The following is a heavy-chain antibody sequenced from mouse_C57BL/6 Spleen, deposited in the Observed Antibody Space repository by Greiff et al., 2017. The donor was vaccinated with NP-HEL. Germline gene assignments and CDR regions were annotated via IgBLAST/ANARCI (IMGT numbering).Heavy chain of an antibody. V-gene: IGHV1-64*01. D-gene: IGHD4-1*01. CDR1: GYTFTSYW. Sequence: VQLQQSGAELVKPGASVKLSCKASGYTFTSYWMHWVKQRPGQGLEWIGMIHPNSGSTNYNEKFKSKATLTVDKSSSTAYMQLSSLTSEDSAVYYCARSPNWEYFDYWGQGTTLTVSS. CDR2: IHPNSGST. J-gene: IGHJ2*01. CDR3: ARSPNWEYFDY.